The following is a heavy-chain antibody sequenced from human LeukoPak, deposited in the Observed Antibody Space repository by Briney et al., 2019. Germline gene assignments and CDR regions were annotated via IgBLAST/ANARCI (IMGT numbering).Heavy chain of an antibody. Sequence: PGGSLRLSCAASGFTFSSYAMSWVRQAPGKGLEWVSTVTGGGTTYYADSVNGRFTISRDNSENTLSLQMGSLRAEDTARYYCASAGHCSGGSCKRGDFDVWGQGTMVTVSS. V-gene: IGHV3-23*01. J-gene: IGHJ3*01. D-gene: IGHD2-15*01. CDR2: VTGGGTT. CDR1: GFTFSSYA. CDR3: ASAGHCSGGSCKRGDFDV.